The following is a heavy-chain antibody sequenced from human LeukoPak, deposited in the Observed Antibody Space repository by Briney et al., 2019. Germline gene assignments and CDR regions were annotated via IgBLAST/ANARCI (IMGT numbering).Heavy chain of an antibody. V-gene: IGHV5-51*01. CDR3: ARLKCSGGSCYWPIDY. CDR2: IYPGDSDT. CDR1: GYSFTSYW. Sequence: GESLKISCKGSGYSFTSYWIGWVRQMPGKGLEWMGIIYPGDSDTRYSPSFQGQVTISADKSISTAYLQWSSLKASDTAMYYCARLKCSGGSCYWPIDYWGQGTLVTVSS. D-gene: IGHD2-15*01. J-gene: IGHJ4*02.